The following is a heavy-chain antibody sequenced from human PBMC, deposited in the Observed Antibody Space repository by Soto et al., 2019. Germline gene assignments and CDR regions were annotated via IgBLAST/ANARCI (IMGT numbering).Heavy chain of an antibody. V-gene: IGHV4-39*01. Sequence: TLSLTCTVSIGTISSRSHYWAWIRQPPGKGLEWIGVIDDSGSTHYSESLKSRVTISVDTSKNQFSLKVSSVTATDTAVYYCARQGRNTRIVLIKHYATDFWGQGTAVTVSS. D-gene: IGHD1-1*01. CDR3: ARQGRNTRIVLIKHYATDF. CDR1: IGTISSRSHY. CDR2: IDDSGST. J-gene: IGHJ6*02.